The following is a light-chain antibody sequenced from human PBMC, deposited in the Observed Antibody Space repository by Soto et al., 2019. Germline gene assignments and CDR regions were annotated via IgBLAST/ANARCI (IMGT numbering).Light chain of an antibody. J-gene: IGKJ5*01. CDR1: QSVSIS. CDR2: DAS. CDR3: QQSYNIAGIT. V-gene: IGKV3-11*01. Sequence: EIVLAQSPATLSLSPGERATLPCRASQSVSISLAWYQQKPGQAPRLLIYDASNRATGVPARFSGSGSGTDFTLTVSSLEPEDFATYYCQQSYNIAGITFGQGTRLEIK.